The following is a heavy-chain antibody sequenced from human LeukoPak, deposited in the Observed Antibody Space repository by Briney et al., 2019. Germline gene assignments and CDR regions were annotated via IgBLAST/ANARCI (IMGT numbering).Heavy chain of an antibody. CDR2: ISAYNGNT. J-gene: IGHJ4*02. CDR1: GYTFTSYG. CDR3: TRHAPVGATFDFDY. D-gene: IGHD1-26*01. V-gene: IGHV1-18*01. Sequence: ASVKVSCKASGYTFTSYGISWVRQAPGQGLEWMGWISAYNGNTNYAQKLQGRVTMTTDTSTSTAYMELSSLKTEDTAVYYCTRHAPVGATFDFDYWGQGTLVTVSS.